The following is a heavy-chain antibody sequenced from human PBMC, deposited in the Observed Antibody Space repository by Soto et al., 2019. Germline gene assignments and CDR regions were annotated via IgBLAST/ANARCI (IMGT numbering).Heavy chain of an antibody. CDR3: ARSSGRPKDGYNYDY. J-gene: IGHJ4*02. CDR1: GYTFVNYW. Sequence: PGESLKISCKGFGYTFVNYWIGWVRQMPGKGLEWMGTIYPGDSDTRYRPSFEGHVTISADNSISTAYLEWSSLKASDSGIYSCARSSGRPKDGYNYDYWGQGTLVTVSS. V-gene: IGHV5-51*01. CDR2: IYPGDSDT. D-gene: IGHD5-12*01.